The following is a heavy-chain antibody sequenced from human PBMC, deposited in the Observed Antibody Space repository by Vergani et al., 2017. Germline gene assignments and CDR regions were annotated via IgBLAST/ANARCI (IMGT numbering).Heavy chain of an antibody. J-gene: IGHJ6*03. CDR1: GGSISSYY. CDR2: IYYSGST. CDR3: AIPRGGPFQDYYYYMDV. Sequence: QVQLQESGPGLVKPSETLSLTCTVSGGSISSYYWSWIRQPPGKGLEWIGYIYYSGSTNYNPSLKSRVTISVDTSKNQFSLKLSSVTAADTAVYYCAIPRGGPFQDYYYYMDVWGKGTTVTVSS. V-gene: IGHV4-59*01.